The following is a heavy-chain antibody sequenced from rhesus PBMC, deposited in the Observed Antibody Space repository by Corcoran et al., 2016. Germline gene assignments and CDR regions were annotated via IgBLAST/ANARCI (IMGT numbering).Heavy chain of an antibody. CDR1: GYSIRSGYG. D-gene: IGHD4-35*01. V-gene: IGHV4-127*01. CDR3: ARVPLYGNFDY. Sequence: QVQLQESGPGLVKPSETLSLTCAASGYSIRSGYGWGWIRQPPGKGLEWIGQIYGGSGSTYYNPSLKSRVTVSKDTSKNQFSLKLSSVTAADTAVYYCARVPLYGNFDYWGQGVLVTVSS. J-gene: IGHJ4*01. CDR2: IYGGSGST.